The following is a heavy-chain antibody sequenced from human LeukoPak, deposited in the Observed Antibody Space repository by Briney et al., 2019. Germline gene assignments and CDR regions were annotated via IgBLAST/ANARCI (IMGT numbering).Heavy chain of an antibody. D-gene: IGHD6-13*01. V-gene: IGHV3-23*01. CDR1: GFTFSNYA. Sequence: PGGSLRLSCAASGFTFSNYAMSWVRQAPGKGLEWVSAISGSGGSTYYADSVKGRFTISRDNSKNTLYLQMNSLRAEDTAVYYCARWEQQLVRASNPYYFDNWGQGTLVTVSS. CDR3: ARWEQQLVRASNPYYFDN. CDR2: ISGSGGST. J-gene: IGHJ4*02.